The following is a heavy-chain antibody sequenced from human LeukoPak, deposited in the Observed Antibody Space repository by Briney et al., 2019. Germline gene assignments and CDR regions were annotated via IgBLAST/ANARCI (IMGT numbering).Heavy chain of an antibody. V-gene: IGHV4-39*07. D-gene: IGHD6-19*01. CDR3: ARQVGYSSGWPKSYYYYYYMDV. CDR1: GGSISSSSYY. CDR2: IYYSGST. J-gene: IGHJ6*03. Sequence: SETLSLTCTASGGSISSSSYYWGWIRQPPGKGLEWIGSIYYSGSTYYNPSLKSRVTISVDTSKNQFSLKLSSVTAADTAVYYCARQVGYSSGWPKSYYYYYYMDVWGKGTTVTVSS.